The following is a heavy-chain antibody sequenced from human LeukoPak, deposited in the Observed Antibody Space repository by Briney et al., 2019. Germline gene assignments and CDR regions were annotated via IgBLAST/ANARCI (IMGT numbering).Heavy chain of an antibody. CDR3: ARVRGAASAPNAPMASFDP. Sequence: SETLSLTCTVSGGSISTSNYYWGWIRQPPGKGLEWIGNIFYSGSTYYSPSVKSRVTISLDTSRNQFSLKLSSVTAADTAVYYCARVRGAASAPNAPMASFDPWGQGTLVTVSS. V-gene: IGHV4-39*07. CDR1: GGSISTSNYY. D-gene: IGHD2-2*01. CDR2: IFYSGST. J-gene: IGHJ5*02.